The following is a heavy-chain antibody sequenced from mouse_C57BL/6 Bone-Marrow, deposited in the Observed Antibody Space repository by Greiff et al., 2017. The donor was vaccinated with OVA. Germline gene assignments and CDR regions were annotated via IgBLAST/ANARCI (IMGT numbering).Heavy chain of an antibody. CDR2: IDPENGDT. Sequence: EVQLQQSGAELVRPGASVKLSCTASGFNIKDDYMHWVKQRPEQGLEWIGWIDPENGDTEYASKFQGKATITADTSSNTAYLQLSSLTSEDTAVYYCTPRRGCYYWGQGTTLTVSS. CDR3: TPRRGCYY. CDR1: GFNIKDDY. D-gene: IGHD4-1*01. J-gene: IGHJ2*01. V-gene: IGHV14-4*01.